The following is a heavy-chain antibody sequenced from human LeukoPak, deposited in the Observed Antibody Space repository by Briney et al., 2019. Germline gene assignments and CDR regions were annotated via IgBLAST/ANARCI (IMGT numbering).Heavy chain of an antibody. J-gene: IGHJ4*02. Sequence: ASVKVSCKASGYTFTGYYTHWVRQAPGQGLEWMGWINPNSGVTNYAQKFQGRVTMTRDTSTSTAYMELSRLRSDDTAVYYCARDAGASPYYFDYWGQGTLVTVSS. CDR1: GYTFTGYY. D-gene: IGHD1-26*01. CDR2: INPNSGVT. V-gene: IGHV1-2*02. CDR3: ARDAGASPYYFDY.